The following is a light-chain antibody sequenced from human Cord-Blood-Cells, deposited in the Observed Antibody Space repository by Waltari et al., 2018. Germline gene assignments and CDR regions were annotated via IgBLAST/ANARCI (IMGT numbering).Light chain of an antibody. J-gene: IGKJ1*01. Sequence: DIVMTQSPDSLAVSLGERATINCKSSQSVLYCSNNKNYLAWYQQKPGQPPKLLIYWASTRESGVPDRFRGSGSGTDFTLTISSLQAEDVAVYYCQQYYSTPPTFGQGTKVEIK. V-gene: IGKV4-1*01. CDR3: QQYYSTPPT. CDR2: WAS. CDR1: QSVLYCSNNKNY.